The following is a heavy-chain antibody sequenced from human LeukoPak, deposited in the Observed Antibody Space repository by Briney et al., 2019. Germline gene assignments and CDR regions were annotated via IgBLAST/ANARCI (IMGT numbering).Heavy chain of an antibody. CDR3: AKEVVVAATTRVY. J-gene: IGHJ4*02. CDR1: GFTFDDYA. CDR2: ISWNSGSI. D-gene: IGHD2-15*01. V-gene: IGHV3-9*01. Sequence: GGSLRLSCAASGFTFDDYAMHWVRQAPGKGLEWVSGISWNSGSIGYADSVKGRFTISGDNAKNSLYLQMNSLRAEDTALYYCAKEVVVAATTRVYWGQGTLVTVSS.